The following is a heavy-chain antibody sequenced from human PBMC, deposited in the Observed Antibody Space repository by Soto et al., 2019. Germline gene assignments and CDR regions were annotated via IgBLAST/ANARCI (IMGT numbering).Heavy chain of an antibody. CDR2: ISGSGGST. CDR3: AKDPSPTTVTTPFDY. J-gene: IGHJ4*02. D-gene: IGHD4-17*01. V-gene: IGHV3-23*01. Sequence: GGSLRLSCAASGFTFSSYAMSWVRQAPGKGLEWVSAISGSGGSTYYADSVKGRFTISRDNSKNTLYLQMNSLRAEDTAVYYCAKDPSPTTVTTPFDYWGQGTLVTVSS. CDR1: GFTFSSYA.